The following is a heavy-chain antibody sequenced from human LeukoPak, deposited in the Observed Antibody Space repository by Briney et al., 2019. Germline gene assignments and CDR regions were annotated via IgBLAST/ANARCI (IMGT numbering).Heavy chain of an antibody. J-gene: IGHJ4*02. CDR2: ISYDGSNK. CDR1: GFTFSSYG. V-gene: IGHV3-30*18. Sequence: GGSLRLSCAASGFTFSSYGMSWVRQAPGKGLEWVASISYDGSNKQYGDFVKGRFTISRDNSKSTLNLQMNSLRGEDTAVYYCAKEGRRYFDYWGQGALVTVSS. CDR3: AKEGRRYFDY.